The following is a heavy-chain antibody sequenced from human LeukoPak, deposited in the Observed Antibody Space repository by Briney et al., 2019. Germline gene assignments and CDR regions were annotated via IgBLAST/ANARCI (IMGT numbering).Heavy chain of an antibody. CDR3: ARDRVAGGYYYYYMDV. CDR1: GGTFSSYA. D-gene: IGHD6-19*01. CDR2: IIPIFGTA. J-gene: IGHJ6*03. Sequence: GSSVKVSCKASGGTFSSYAISWVRQAPGQGLEWMGRIIPIFGTANYAQKFQGRVTITTDESTGTAYMELSSLRSEDTAVYYCARDRVAGGYYYYYMDVWGKGTTVTVSS. V-gene: IGHV1-69*05.